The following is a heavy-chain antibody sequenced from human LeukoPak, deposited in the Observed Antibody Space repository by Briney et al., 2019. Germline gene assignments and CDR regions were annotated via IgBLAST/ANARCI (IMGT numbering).Heavy chain of an antibody. CDR1: GGSFSGYY. D-gene: IGHD3-9*01. CDR3: ARDYLYYDTLTDGGEHNWFDP. CDR2: INHSGST. Sequence: PSETLSLTCAVYGGSFSGYYWSWIRQPPGEGLEWIGEINHSGSTNYNPSLKSRVTISVDTSKNQFSLKLSSVTAADTAVYYCARDYLYYDTLTDGGEHNWFDPWGQGTLVTVSS. J-gene: IGHJ5*02. V-gene: IGHV4-34*01.